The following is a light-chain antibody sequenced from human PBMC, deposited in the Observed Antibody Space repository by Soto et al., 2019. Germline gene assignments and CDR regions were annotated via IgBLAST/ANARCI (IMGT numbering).Light chain of an antibody. J-gene: IGLJ3*02. CDR1: SSDVGAYDY. CDR3: SSYVVSYNWV. V-gene: IGLV2-8*01. CDR2: QVT. Sequence: QSALTQPPSASGSPGQSVTISCTGTSSDVGAYDYVSWFQQHPGKAPKLIIYQVTKRPSGVPDRFSGSKSGNTASLTVSGLQAEDEADYFCSSYVVSYNWVFGGGTKLTVL.